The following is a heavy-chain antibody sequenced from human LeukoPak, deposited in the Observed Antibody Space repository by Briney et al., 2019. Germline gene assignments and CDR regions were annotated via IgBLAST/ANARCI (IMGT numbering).Heavy chain of an antibody. Sequence: ASVKVSCKASGGTYSSYAISWVRQAPGQGLEWVGGIIPIFGTANYAQKFQGRVTITTDESTSTAYMELSSLRSEDTAVYYCASVHCSSTSCYRGDFDYWGQGTLVTVSS. J-gene: IGHJ4*02. CDR3: ASVHCSSTSCYRGDFDY. CDR1: GGTYSSYA. V-gene: IGHV1-69*05. D-gene: IGHD2-2*02. CDR2: IIPIFGTA.